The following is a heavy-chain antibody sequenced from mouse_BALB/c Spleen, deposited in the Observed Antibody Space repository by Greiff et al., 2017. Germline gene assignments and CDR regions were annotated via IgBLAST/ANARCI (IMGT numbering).Heavy chain of an antibody. CDR2: INPSTGYT. Sequence: QVQLKQSGAELAKPGASVKMSCKASGYTFTSYWMHWVKQRPGQGLEWIGYINPSTGYTEYNQKFKDKATLTADKSSSTAYMQLSSLTSEDSAVYYCARHYYGSSYNYFDYWGQGTTLTVSS. CDR3: ARHYYGSSYNYFDY. CDR1: GYTFTSYW. V-gene: IGHV1-7*01. J-gene: IGHJ2*01. D-gene: IGHD1-1*01.